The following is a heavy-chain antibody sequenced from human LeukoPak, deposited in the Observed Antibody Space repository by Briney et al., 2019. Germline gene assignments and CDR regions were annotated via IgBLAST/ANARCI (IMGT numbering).Heavy chain of an antibody. J-gene: IGHJ3*02. CDR2: ISSSSSYI. D-gene: IGHD1-26*01. Sequence: GVSLRLSCAASGFTFSSYSMNWVRQAPGKGLEWVSSISSSSSYIYYADSVKGRFTISRDNAKNSLYLQMNSLRAEDTAVYYCARDFIVGAYDAFDIWGQGTMVTVSS. V-gene: IGHV3-21*01. CDR3: ARDFIVGAYDAFDI. CDR1: GFTFSSYS.